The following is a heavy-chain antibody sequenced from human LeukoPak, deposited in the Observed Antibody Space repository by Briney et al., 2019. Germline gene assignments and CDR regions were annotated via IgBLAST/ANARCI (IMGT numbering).Heavy chain of an antibody. CDR1: GGTFSSYA. CDR3: ARETIAAAGTSPYYWYFDL. D-gene: IGHD6-13*01. Sequence: SVKVSCKASGGTFSSYAISWVRQAPGQGLEWMGGIIPIFGTANYAQKFQGRVTITADESTSTAYMELSSLRSEDTAVYYCARETIAAAGTSPYYWYFDLWGRGTLVTVSS. V-gene: IGHV1-69*01. J-gene: IGHJ2*01. CDR2: IIPIFGTA.